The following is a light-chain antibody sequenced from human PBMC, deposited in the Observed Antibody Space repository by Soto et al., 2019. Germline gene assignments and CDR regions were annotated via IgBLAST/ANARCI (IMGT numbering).Light chain of an antibody. Sequence: EIVLTQSPATLSLSPGERATLSCRASQSVSNYLAWYQQKPGQAPRLLIYDASNRATGIPARFSGSGSGTDFALTISSLETEDSAVYYCQQRSNWPSFGGGTKVEIK. CDR2: DAS. CDR3: QQRSNWPS. J-gene: IGKJ4*01. CDR1: QSVSNY. V-gene: IGKV3-11*01.